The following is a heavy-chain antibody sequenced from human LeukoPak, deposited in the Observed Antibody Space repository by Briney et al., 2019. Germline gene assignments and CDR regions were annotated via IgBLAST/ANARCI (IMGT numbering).Heavy chain of an antibody. J-gene: IGHJ5*02. Sequence: GSLRLSCAASGFTFSSYWMSWVRQPPGEGLEGIAYIYHSGDTRYNPSLKSRVTISVDTSKSQFSLKLSSVTAADTAVYYCARGGYSGSDWTTWGQGTRVTVSS. V-gene: IGHV4-59*01. CDR3: ARGGYSGSDWTT. D-gene: IGHD5-12*01. CDR1: GFTFSSYW. CDR2: IYHSGDT.